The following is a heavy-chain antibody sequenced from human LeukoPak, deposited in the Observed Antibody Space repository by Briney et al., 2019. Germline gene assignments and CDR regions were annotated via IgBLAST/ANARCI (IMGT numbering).Heavy chain of an antibody. CDR2: VSYSGST. Sequence: SETLSLTCTVSGGSISSNTYYWGWIRQPPGKGLEWIGYVSYSGSTYYNPSLKSRVTISVDTSKNQFSLKLSSVTAADTAVYYCAREQGDSSPRRGWFDPWGQGTLVTVSS. V-gene: IGHV4-39*07. J-gene: IGHJ5*02. D-gene: IGHD6-13*01. CDR3: AREQGDSSPRRGWFDP. CDR1: GGSISSNTYY.